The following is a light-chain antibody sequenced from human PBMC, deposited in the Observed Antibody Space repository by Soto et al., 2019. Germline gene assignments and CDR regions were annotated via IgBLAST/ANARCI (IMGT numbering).Light chain of an antibody. V-gene: IGKV3-15*01. CDR2: GAS. CDR1: QSVSSN. CDR3: QQYNNWPPIT. J-gene: IGKJ5*01. Sequence: EILMTQSPATLSVSPGERATLSCRSRQSVSSNLAWYQQKPGQATRLLIYGASTRATGIPARFSGSGSGTEFTLTISSLQSEDFAVYYCQQYNNWPPITFGQGTRLEIK.